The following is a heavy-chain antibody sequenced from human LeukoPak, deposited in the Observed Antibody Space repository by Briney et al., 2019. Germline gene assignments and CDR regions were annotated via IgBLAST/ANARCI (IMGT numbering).Heavy chain of an antibody. CDR1: GYTFTSYY. J-gene: IGHJ4*02. D-gene: IGHD3-10*01. CDR2: INPSGGST. CDR3: ARDYYGSGSYYNDPHPYYFDY. Sequence: ASVKVSCKASGYTFTSYYMHWVRQAPGQGLEWTGIINPSGGSTSYAQKFQGRVTMTRDTSTSTVYMELSSLRSEDTAVYYCARDYYGSGSYYNDPHPYYFDYWGQGTLVTVSS. V-gene: IGHV1-46*01.